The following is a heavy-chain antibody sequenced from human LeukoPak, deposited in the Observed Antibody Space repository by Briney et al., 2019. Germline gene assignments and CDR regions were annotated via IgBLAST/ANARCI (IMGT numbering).Heavy chain of an antibody. D-gene: IGHD5-18*01. Sequence: GGSLRLSCAASGFTFDDYAMHWVRQAPGKGLEWVSGISWNSGSIGYADSVKGRFTISRDNAKNSLYLQMNSLRAEDTALYYCAKVLYYVDTVGAFDYWGQGTLVTVSS. CDR1: GFTFDDYA. V-gene: IGHV3-9*01. CDR3: AKVLYYVDTVGAFDY. CDR2: ISWNSGSI. J-gene: IGHJ4*02.